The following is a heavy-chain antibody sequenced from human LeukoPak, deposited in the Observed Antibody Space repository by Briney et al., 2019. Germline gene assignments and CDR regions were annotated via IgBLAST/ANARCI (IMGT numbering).Heavy chain of an antibody. CDR2: ISWDGGST. CDR1: GFIFDDYT. Sequence: GGSLRLSCAASGFIFDDYTMHWVRRAPGKGLECVSLISWDGGSTYYADSVKGRFTISRDNSKNSLYLQMNSLRTEDTALYYCAKDLTGYSSSWYYFDYWGQGTLVTVSS. V-gene: IGHV3-43*01. D-gene: IGHD6-13*01. J-gene: IGHJ4*02. CDR3: AKDLTGYSSSWYYFDY.